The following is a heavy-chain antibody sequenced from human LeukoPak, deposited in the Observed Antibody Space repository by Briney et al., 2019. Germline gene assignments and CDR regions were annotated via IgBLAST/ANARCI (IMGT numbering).Heavy chain of an antibody. D-gene: IGHD5-18*01. V-gene: IGHV3-15*01. CDR2: IKSKTDGGTT. Sequence: SGGSLRLSCAASGFTFSNAWMSWVRQAPGKGLEWVGRIKSKTDGGTTDYAAPVKGRFTISRDDSKNTLYLQMNSLKTEDTAVYYCTTVGGPLSWIHADYWGQGTLVTVSS. CDR1: GFTFSNAW. J-gene: IGHJ4*02. CDR3: TTVGGPLSWIHADY.